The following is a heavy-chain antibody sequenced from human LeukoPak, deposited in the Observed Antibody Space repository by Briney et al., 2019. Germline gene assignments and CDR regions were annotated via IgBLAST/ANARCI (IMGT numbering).Heavy chain of an antibody. D-gene: IGHD3-22*01. Sequence: KPSATLPLTCAVYGGSFSGYYWSWIRPPPGKGLGWIGEINNSGSTNYNPSLKSRLTISVDTSKNQFSLKPSSVTAADTAVYYRARDSSGLFDYWGQGTLVTVSS. CDR2: INNSGST. J-gene: IGHJ4*02. V-gene: IGHV4-34*01. CDR1: GGSFSGYY. CDR3: ARDSSGLFDY.